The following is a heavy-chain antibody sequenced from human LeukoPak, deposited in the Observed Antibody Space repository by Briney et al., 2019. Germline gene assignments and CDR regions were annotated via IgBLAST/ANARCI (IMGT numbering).Heavy chain of an antibody. V-gene: IGHV3-23*01. CDR1: GFTFSSYA. Sequence: PGGSLRLSSAASGFTFSSYAMSWVRQAPGKGLEWVSAISGSGGSTYYADSVKGRFTISRDNSKNTLYLQMNSLRAEETAVYYCLAGTQSDWYYFDYWGQGTLVTVSS. D-gene: IGHD3/OR15-3a*01. CDR2: ISGSGGST. J-gene: IGHJ4*02. CDR3: LAGTQSDWYYFDY.